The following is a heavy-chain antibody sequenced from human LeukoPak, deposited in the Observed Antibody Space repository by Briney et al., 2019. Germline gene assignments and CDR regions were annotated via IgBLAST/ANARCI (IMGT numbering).Heavy chain of an antibody. D-gene: IGHD6-13*01. V-gene: IGHV4-34*01. CDR3: ARGNPIAAAGRRSHFDY. Sequence: MPSETLSLTCTVSGGSISSYYWSWIRPPPGKGLGWIGEINHSGSTNYNPSLKSRFTISVDTSKNQFSLKLSSVTAADTAVYYCARGNPIAAAGRRSHFDYWGQGTLVTVSS. CDR1: GGSISSYY. CDR2: INHSGST. J-gene: IGHJ4*02.